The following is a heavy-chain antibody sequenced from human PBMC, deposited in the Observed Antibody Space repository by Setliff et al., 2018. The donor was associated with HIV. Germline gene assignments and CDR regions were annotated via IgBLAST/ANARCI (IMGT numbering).Heavy chain of an antibody. CDR3: ARGQLLAPDMV. V-gene: IGHV5-51*01. J-gene: IGHJ4*02. CDR2: IYPGDTDT. D-gene: IGHD6-6*01. Sequence: GEYLKISCKGFGYSFTIYWIGWVRQMPGKGLEWMGIIYPGDTDTRYSPSSQGQVTISADKSISTAYLQWSSLRVSDTAVYYCARGQLLAPDMVWGQGTLVTVSS. CDR1: GYSFTIYW.